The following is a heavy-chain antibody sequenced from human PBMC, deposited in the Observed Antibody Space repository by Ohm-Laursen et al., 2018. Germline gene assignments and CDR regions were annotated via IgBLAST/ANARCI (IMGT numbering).Heavy chain of an antibody. CDR2: IIPILGIA. D-gene: IGHD2-2*01. CDR3: ASHCTGTSCPFDY. V-gene: IGHV1-69*04. Sequence: SSVKVSCKASGGTFSSCAISWVRQAPGQGLEWMGRIIPILGIANYAQKFQGRVTITADKSTSTAYMELSSLRSEDTAVYYCASHCTGTSCPFDYWGRGTLVTVSS. J-gene: IGHJ4*01. CDR1: GGTFSSCA.